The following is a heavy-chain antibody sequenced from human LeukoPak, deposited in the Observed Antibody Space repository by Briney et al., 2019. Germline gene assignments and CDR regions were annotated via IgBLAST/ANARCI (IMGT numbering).Heavy chain of an antibody. CDR3: ARYLRYFDY. V-gene: IGHV4-59*01. D-gene: IGHD3-10*01. Sequence: PSETLSLTCTVSGGPISSYYWSWIRQPPGKGLEWIGYIYYSGSTNYNPSLKSRVTISVDTSKNQFSLKLSSVTAADTAVYYCARYLRYFDYWGQGTLVTVSS. CDR1: GGPISSYY. J-gene: IGHJ4*02. CDR2: IYYSGST.